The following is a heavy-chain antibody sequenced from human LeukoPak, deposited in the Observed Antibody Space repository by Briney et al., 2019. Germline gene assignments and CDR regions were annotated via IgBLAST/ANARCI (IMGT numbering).Heavy chain of an antibody. D-gene: IGHD2-15*01. CDR2: ISDRSVSI. J-gene: IGHJ3*02. CDR1: GFTFSTYA. CDR3: AGSPSYRGDYSYDAFDM. V-gene: IGHV3-23*01. Sequence: GGSLRLSCTASGFTFSTYAMSWVCQAPGHGLEWISSISDRSVSIYYADSVRGRFTISRDNSKYTLSLQINSMPAEDTDMYLCAGSPSYRGDYSYDAFDMWGQGTMVTVSS.